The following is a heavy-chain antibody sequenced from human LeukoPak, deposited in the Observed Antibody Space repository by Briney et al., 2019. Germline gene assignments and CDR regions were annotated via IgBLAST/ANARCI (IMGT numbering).Heavy chain of an antibody. Sequence: GGSLRLSCAASGFTFSSYGMSWVRQAPGKGLEWVSAISNSGGSTYNADSVKGRFTISRDNSKNTLYLQMNSLRAEDTAVYYCAKESRQLVGYYFDYWGQGTLVTVSS. CDR2: ISNSGGST. J-gene: IGHJ4*02. V-gene: IGHV3-23*01. CDR3: AKESRQLVGYYFDY. CDR1: GFTFSSYG. D-gene: IGHD6-13*01.